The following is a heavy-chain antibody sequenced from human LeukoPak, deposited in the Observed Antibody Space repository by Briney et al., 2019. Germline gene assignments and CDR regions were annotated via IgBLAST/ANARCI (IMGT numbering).Heavy chain of an antibody. Sequence: GESLKISCKGSGYSFTSYWIGWVRQMPGKGLEWMGIIYPGDYDTRYSPSFQGQVTISADKSISTAYLQWSSLKASDTAMYYCARRTEAVAGAFDIWGQGTMVTVSS. CDR2: IYPGDYDT. V-gene: IGHV5-51*01. J-gene: IGHJ3*02. CDR1: GYSFTSYW. CDR3: ARRTEAVAGAFDI. D-gene: IGHD6-19*01.